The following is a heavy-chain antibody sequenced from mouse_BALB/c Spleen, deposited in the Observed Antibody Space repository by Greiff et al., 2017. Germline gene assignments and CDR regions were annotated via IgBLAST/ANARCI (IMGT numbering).Heavy chain of an antibody. Sequence: EVQLQQSGAELVKPGASVKLSCTASGFNIKDTYMHWVKQRPEQGLEWIGRIDPANGNTKYDPKFQGKATITADTSSNTAYLQLSSLTSEDTAVYYCARGGSSYVGWYFDVWGAGTTVTVSS. D-gene: IGHD1-1*01. CDR1: GFNIKDTY. V-gene: IGHV14-3*02. J-gene: IGHJ1*01. CDR2: IDPANGNT. CDR3: ARGGSSYVGWYFDV.